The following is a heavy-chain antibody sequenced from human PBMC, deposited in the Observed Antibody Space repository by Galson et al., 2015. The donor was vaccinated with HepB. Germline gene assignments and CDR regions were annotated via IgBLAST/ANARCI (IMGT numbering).Heavy chain of an antibody. CDR2: INPSGGST. V-gene: IGHV1-46*01. CDR1: GYIFITSY. J-gene: IGHJ4*02. CDR3: ARDRPPGEGYNYFDY. D-gene: IGHD5-24*01. Sequence: SVKVSCKASGYIFITSYIHWVRQAPGQGLEWMGIINPSGGSTSYSQEFRGRVTMTRDTSTSTVYMELCSLRSEDTAMYYCARDRPPGEGYNYFDYWGQGTLVTVSA.